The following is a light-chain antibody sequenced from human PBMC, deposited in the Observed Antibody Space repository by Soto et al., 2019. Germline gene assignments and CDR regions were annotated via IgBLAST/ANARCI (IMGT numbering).Light chain of an antibody. CDR3: QQSYSTPMYT. J-gene: IGKJ2*01. CDR1: QSISSY. V-gene: IGKV1-39*01. Sequence: DIQMTQSPSSLSASVGDRVTITCRASQSISSYLNWYQQKPGKATKLLIYAASSLQSGVPSRFSGRGSGTDFTLTISSLQPEAFATYYCQQSYSTPMYTFGQGTKLEIK. CDR2: AAS.